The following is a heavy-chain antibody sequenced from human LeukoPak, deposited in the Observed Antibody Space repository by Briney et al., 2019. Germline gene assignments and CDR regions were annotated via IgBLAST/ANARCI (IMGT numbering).Heavy chain of an antibody. CDR1: GFTFSSYA. D-gene: IGHD2-15*01. V-gene: IGHV3-30-3*01. CDR2: ISYDGSNK. CDR3: ARDRVVAAPLDY. Sequence: PGGSLRLSCAASGFTFSSYAMHWVRQAPGKGLEWVAVISYDGSNKYYADSVKGRFTISRDNSKNTLYLQMNSLRAEDTAVYYCARDRVVAAPLDYWGQGTLVTVSS. J-gene: IGHJ4*02.